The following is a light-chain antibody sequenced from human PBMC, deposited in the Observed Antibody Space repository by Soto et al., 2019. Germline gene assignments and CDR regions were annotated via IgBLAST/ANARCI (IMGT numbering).Light chain of an antibody. CDR1: QSLLHSNGYNY. V-gene: IGKV2-28*01. CDR3: MQALQPPVT. CDR2: LGS. J-gene: IGKJ5*01. Sequence: DIVMTQSPLSLPVTPGEPASISCRSSQSLLHSNGYNYLDWYLQKPGQSPQLLIYLGSNRASGVPDRFSGSGSGTDFTLKISRVEAEDVGFYYCMQALQPPVTFGQGTRLEIK.